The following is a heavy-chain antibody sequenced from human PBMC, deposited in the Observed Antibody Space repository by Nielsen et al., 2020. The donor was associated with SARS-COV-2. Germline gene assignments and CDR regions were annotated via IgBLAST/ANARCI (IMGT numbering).Heavy chain of an antibody. Sequence: VRQMPGKGLEWISVIYPDGSTYYADAVKGRFTVFRDNCKNTLYLQMNSLRVEDTAVYYCARDNTGSVDLWGQGTLVTVSS. J-gene: IGHJ4*02. D-gene: IGHD3-9*01. CDR3: ARDNTGSVDL. CDR2: IYPDGST. V-gene: IGHV3-53*01.